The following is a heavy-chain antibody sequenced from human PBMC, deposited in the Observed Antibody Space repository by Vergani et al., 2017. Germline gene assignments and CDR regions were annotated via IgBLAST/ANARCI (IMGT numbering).Heavy chain of an antibody. CDR3: ARWLVGVAATPAGGGYGMDV. V-gene: IGHV1-2*02. J-gene: IGHJ6*02. D-gene: IGHD2-15*01. CDR2: INPNSGGT. Sequence: QVQLVQSGAEVKKPGASVKVSCKASGYTFTGYYMHWVRQAPGQGLEWMGWINPNSGGTNYAQKFQGRVTMTRDTSISSAYMELSRLRSDATSVYYCARWLVGVAATPAGGGYGMDVWGQGTTVTVSS. CDR1: GYTFTGYY.